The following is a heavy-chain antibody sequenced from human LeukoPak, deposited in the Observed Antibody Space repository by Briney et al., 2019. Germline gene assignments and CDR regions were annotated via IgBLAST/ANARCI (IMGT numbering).Heavy chain of an antibody. Sequence: GRSLRLSCAASGFTFSSYGMHWVRQAPGKGLELVAVIWYDGSNKYYADSVKGRFTISRDNSKNTLYLQMNSLRAEDTAVYYCARDGSSGWYWVDYWGQGTLVTVSS. CDR3: ARDGSSGWYWVDY. CDR2: IWYDGSNK. J-gene: IGHJ4*02. V-gene: IGHV3-33*01. CDR1: GFTFSSYG. D-gene: IGHD6-19*01.